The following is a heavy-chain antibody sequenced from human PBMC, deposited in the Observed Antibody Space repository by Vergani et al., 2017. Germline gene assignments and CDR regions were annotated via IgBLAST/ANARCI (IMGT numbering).Heavy chain of an antibody. Sequence: EVPLVPSGAEVKTPGESLKISCKGSGYSFTSYWIGWVRQMPGKGLEWMGIIYPGDSDSRYSPSFQGQVTISADKSISTAYLQWSSLKASDTAMYYCARRALYDFWSGYYTGGGLDYYFDYWGQGTLVTVSS. V-gene: IGHV5-51*03. CDR3: ARRALYDFWSGYYTGGGLDYYFDY. CDR1: GYSFTSYW. J-gene: IGHJ4*02. CDR2: IYPGDSDS. D-gene: IGHD3-3*01.